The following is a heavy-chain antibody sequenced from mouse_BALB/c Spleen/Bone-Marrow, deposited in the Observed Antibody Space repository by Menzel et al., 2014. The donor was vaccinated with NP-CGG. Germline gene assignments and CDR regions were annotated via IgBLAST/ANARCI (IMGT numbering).Heavy chain of an antibody. Sequence: VQLQQSGAELAKPGASVKMSCKASGYTFTSYWMHWVKQRPGQGLEWIGYINPSTGYTEYNQKFKDKATLTADKSSSTAYMQLSSLTSEDSAVYYCARPPYYYGSSYDAMDYWGQGTSVIVSS. CDR3: ARPPYYYGSSYDAMDY. CDR1: GYTFTSYW. D-gene: IGHD1-1*01. J-gene: IGHJ4*01. V-gene: IGHV1-7*01. CDR2: INPSTGYT.